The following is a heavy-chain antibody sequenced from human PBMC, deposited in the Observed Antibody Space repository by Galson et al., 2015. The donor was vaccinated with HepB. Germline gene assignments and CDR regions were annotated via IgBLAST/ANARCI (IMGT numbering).Heavy chain of an antibody. CDR1: GVPFNDYA. J-gene: IGHJ4*02. V-gene: IGHV3-23*01. CDR2: ISASGGSR. D-gene: IGHD2-2*01. CDR3: AKGYCSVTTCYYDY. Sequence: SLRLSCAVSGVPFNDYANNWVRQAPGKGLDWVADISASGGSRDYVDSVKGRFTVSRDNSKNTVYLQMNSLRVEDTATYYCAKGYCSVTTCYYDYWGQGTQVSVSS.